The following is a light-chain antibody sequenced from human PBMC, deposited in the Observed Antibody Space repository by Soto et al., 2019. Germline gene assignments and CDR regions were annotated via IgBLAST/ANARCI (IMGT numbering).Light chain of an antibody. CDR1: SGDVGGYNL. V-gene: IGLV2-11*01. J-gene: IGLJ2*01. CDR2: DVS. CDR3: CSYGGSYTWV. Sequence: QSVLTQPRSVSGSPGQSVTISCTGTSGDVGGYNLVSWYQQHPGKVPTLVIFDVSHRPSGVPDRFSGSKSGNTASLTISGLQAEDEADYYCCSYGGSYTWVFGGGTKLTVL.